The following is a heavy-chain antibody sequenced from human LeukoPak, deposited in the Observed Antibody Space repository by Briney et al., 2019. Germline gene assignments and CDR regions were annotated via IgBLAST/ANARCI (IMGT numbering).Heavy chain of an antibody. CDR1: GFTFSDYY. CDR3: ARHFSGSHSLYYYYYYMDV. V-gene: IGHV3-11*01. J-gene: IGHJ6*03. Sequence: PGGSLRLSCAASGFTFSDYYMSWIRQAPGKGLEWVSYISSSGSTIYYADSVKGRFTISRDNAKNSLYLQMNSLRAEDTAVYYCARHFSGSHSLYYYYYYMDVWGKGTTVTISS. D-gene: IGHD3-10*01. CDR2: ISSSGSTI.